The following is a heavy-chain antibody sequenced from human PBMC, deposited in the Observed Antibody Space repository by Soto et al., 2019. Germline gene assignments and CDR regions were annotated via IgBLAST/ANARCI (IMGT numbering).Heavy chain of an antibody. CDR3: ANRGNPLMDV. J-gene: IGHJ6*02. CDR2: VNAYNGNT. V-gene: IGHV1-18*01. Sequence: ASVKVSCKASGYTFTSYGISWVRQAPGQGLEWMGWVNAYNGNTNYAQKFQGRVTMTIDTTTRTGYMELRSLRSDDTAVYYCANRGNPLMDVWGQGTTVTVSS. CDR1: GYTFTSYG.